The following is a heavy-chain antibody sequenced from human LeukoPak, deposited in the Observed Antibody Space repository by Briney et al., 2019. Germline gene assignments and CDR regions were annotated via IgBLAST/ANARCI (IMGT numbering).Heavy chain of an antibody. V-gene: IGHV3-23*01. J-gene: IGHJ4*02. Sequence: GGSLRLSCAASGFTFSSYAMSWVRQAPEKGLEWVSAISGSGGSTYYADSVKGRFTISRDNSKNTLYLQMNSLRAEDTAVYYCAKCGDFWSGYYQDYWGQGTLVTVSS. CDR2: ISGSGGST. CDR1: GFTFSSYA. D-gene: IGHD3-3*01. CDR3: AKCGDFWSGYYQDY.